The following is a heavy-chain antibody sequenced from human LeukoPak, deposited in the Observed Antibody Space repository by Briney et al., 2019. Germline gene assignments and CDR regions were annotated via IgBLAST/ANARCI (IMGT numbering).Heavy chain of an antibody. Sequence: QSGGALRLSCAASGFTFSSYGMSWVRQPPRKGLEWVSAISTGGGSTYYADSVKGRFTISRDNSKKTLYLQMNSLRAEDTAVYYCAKELFLWFGELFSHYFDYWGQGTLVTVSS. CDR1: GFTFSSYG. CDR3: AKELFLWFGELFSHYFDY. CDR2: ISTGGGST. D-gene: IGHD3-10*01. J-gene: IGHJ4*02. V-gene: IGHV3-23*01.